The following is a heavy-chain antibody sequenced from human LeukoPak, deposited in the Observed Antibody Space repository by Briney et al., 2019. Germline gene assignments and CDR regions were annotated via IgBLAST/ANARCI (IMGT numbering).Heavy chain of an antibody. CDR2: ISAYNGNT. Sequence: GASVKVSYRTSGYTFTIYGISWVRQARGQGREGMGWISAYNGNTKYTQKLQGRVNITTDKDTSRDYMEVRRVRSDDAAVYYCARPGSSGDFWSGSDVLNYYYYYGMDVWGQGTTVTVSS. CDR1: GYTFTIYG. J-gene: IGHJ6*02. V-gene: IGHV1-18*01. CDR3: ARPGSSGDFWSGSDVLNYYYYYGMDV. D-gene: IGHD3-3*01.